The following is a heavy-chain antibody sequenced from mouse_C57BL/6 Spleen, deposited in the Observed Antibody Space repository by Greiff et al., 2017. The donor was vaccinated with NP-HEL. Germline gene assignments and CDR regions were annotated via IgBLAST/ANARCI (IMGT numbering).Heavy chain of an antibody. CDR3: ARKGLRPYAMDY. Sequence: VQLQQSGPELVKPGASVKIPCKASGYTFTDYNLDWVKQSHGKSLEWIGDINPNNGGTIYNQKFKGKATLTVDKSSSTAYMELRSLTSEDTAVYYCARKGLRPYAMDYWGQGTSVTVSS. D-gene: IGHD2-4*01. V-gene: IGHV1-18*01. CDR2: INPNNGGT. CDR1: GYTFTDYN. J-gene: IGHJ4*01.